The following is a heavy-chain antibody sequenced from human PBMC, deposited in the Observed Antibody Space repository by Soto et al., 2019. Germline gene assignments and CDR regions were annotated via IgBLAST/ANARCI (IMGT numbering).Heavy chain of an antibody. J-gene: IGHJ4*02. CDR1: GGTFSTYS. CDR3: AREDGHDGSGGNCYFDF. V-gene: IGHV1-69*01. Sequence: QVQLVQSGAEVKKPGSSVKVSCKASGGTFSTYSINWVRQAPGQGLEWLGGINPFFGAANYAQKFQGRVTITADEATSTAHMALSSLRSDDTAVDYCAREDGHDGSGGNCYFDFWGQGTLVTVSS. CDR2: INPFFGAA. D-gene: IGHD2-15*01.